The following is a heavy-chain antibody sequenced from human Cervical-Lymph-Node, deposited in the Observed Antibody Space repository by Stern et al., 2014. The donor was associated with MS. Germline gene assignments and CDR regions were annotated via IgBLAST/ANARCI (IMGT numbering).Heavy chain of an antibody. CDR2: IYYNNET. CDR1: GFSFNTRGVG. D-gene: IGHD6-6*01. V-gene: IGHV2-5*01. Sequence: QVTLKESGPTLVKPTQTLTLTCTFSGFSFNTRGVGVGWSRQSPGKALEWLALIYYNNETRYSPSLRSRLTIARDTSKNQVVLTMANMDPVDTATYYGALDPKYWGQGARVTVSS. CDR3: ALDPKY. J-gene: IGHJ4*02.